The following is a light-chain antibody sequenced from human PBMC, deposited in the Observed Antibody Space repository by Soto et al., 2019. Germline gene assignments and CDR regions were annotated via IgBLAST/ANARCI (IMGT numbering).Light chain of an antibody. V-gene: IGKV3-11*01. CDR3: QQRSNWLT. J-gene: IGKJ4*01. Sequence: EIVLTQSPATLSLSPGERATLSCRASQSVSSYLAWYQQKPGQAPRLLIYDASNRATGIPARFSGSGSGTDFPLTLSSLEPEDFAVYYCQQRSNWLTFGGGTKVDIK. CDR2: DAS. CDR1: QSVSSY.